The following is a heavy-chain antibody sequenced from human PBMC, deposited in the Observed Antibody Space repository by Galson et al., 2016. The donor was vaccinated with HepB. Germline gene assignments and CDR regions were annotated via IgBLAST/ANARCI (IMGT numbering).Heavy chain of an antibody. J-gene: IGHJ4*02. CDR3: ARTSPIGLDY. D-gene: IGHD3-22*01. CDR2: INPSGGST. V-gene: IGHV1-46*01. Sequence: SVKVSCKASGYTFTSYYMHWVRQAPGQGLEWMGVINPSGGSTRNARKFQGRVTMTRDMSTSTVYMELSSLRSADTAVYYCARTSPIGLDYWGQGTLVTVSS. CDR1: GYTFTSYY.